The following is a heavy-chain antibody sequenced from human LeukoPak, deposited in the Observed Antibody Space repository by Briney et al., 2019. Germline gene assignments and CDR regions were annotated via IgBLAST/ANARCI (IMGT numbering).Heavy chain of an antibody. J-gene: IGHJ4*02. CDR2: TDGDGSST. D-gene: IGHD5-12*01. V-gene: IGHV3-74*01. CDR3: ARGYSGYFYY. Sequence: GGSLRLSCSASGFTFSGYAMHWVRQAPGKGLVWVSRTDGDGSSTNYADSVKGRFTISRDNAKNTLYLQMNSLRAEDTAVHYCARGYSGYFYYWGQGTLVTVSS. CDR1: GFTFSGYA.